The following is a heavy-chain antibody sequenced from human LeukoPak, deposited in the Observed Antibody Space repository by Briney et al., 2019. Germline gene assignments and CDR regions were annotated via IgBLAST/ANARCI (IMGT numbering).Heavy chain of an antibody. CDR2: ISGSGGST. CDR3: AIHPGWFGEPKDAFDI. D-gene: IGHD3-10*01. Sequence: GGSLRLSCAASGFTFSSYAMSWVRQAPGKGLEWVSAISGSGGSTYYADSVKGRFTISRDNSKNTLYLQMNSLRAEDTAVYYRAIHPGWFGEPKDAFDIWGQGTMVTVSS. J-gene: IGHJ3*02. CDR1: GFTFSSYA. V-gene: IGHV3-23*01.